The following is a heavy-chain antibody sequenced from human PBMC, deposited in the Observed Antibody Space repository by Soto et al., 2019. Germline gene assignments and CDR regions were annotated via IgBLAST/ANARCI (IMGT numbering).Heavy chain of an antibody. CDR1: VFTFSSYA. Sequence: AGGSLRLSCSVFVFTFSSYAMHWVRQAPGKGLQYVSSISSNGGSTYYADSVKGRSTISRDNSKNTLYLQMSSLRVEDTAVYYCVKDRYVDYWGQGNLVTVSS. V-gene: IGHV3-64D*06. J-gene: IGHJ4*02. CDR2: ISSNGGST. CDR3: VKDRYVDY.